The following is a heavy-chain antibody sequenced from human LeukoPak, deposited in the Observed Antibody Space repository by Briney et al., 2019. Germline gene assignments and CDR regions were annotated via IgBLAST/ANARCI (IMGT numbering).Heavy chain of an antibody. Sequence: GGSLRLSCAASGFTFSSYAMSWVRQAPGKGLEWVSAISGSGGSTYYADSVKGRFTISRDNSKNTLYLQMNSLRAEDTAVYYCAKDDVVVPAARLGYWGQGTLVTVSS. D-gene: IGHD2-2*01. V-gene: IGHV3-23*01. CDR2: ISGSGGST. CDR3: AKDDVVVPAARLGY. CDR1: GFTFSSYA. J-gene: IGHJ4*02.